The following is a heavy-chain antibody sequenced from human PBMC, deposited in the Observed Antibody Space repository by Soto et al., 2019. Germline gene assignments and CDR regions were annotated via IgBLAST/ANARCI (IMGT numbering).Heavy chain of an antibody. CDR3: ARGYSSVWSDYYYYYGMDV. D-gene: IGHD6-19*01. CDR1: GYTFTSYA. J-gene: IGHJ6*02. CDR2: INTNTGNP. V-gene: IGHV7-4-1*01. Sequence: GASVKVTCKASGYTFTSYAMNWVRQAPGQGLEWMGWINTNTGNPTYAQGFTGRFVFSLDTSVSTAYLQICSLKAEDTAVYYCARGYSSVWSDYYYYYGMDVWGQGTTVTVSS.